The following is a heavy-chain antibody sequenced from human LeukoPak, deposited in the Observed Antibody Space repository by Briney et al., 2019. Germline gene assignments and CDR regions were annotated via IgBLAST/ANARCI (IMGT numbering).Heavy chain of an antibody. V-gene: IGHV3-15*01. CDR3: TRDLGAYAQ. Sequence: PGGSLRLSRAASGFTFSNTWMSWVRQAPGKGLEWVGRIRSRPDGGTAEYAAPVEGRFSMSRDDSKDTLYLQMNSLKIEDTAVYYCTRDLGAYAQWGQGTLVTVSS. CDR1: GFTFSNTW. CDR2: IRSRPDGGTA. D-gene: IGHD1-26*01. J-gene: IGHJ4*02.